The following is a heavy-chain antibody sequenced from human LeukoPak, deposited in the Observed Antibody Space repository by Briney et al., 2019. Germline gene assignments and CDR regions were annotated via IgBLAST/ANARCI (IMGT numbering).Heavy chain of an antibody. CDR1: GGSFSGYH. J-gene: IGHJ4*02. CDR2: INHSGST. Sequence: SETLSLTCAVYGGSFSGYHWSWIRQPPGKGLEWIGEINHSGSTNYNPSLKSRVTISVDTSKNQFSLKLSSVTAADTAVYYCATVAAAGTFVWGQGTLVTVSS. V-gene: IGHV4-34*01. D-gene: IGHD6-13*01. CDR3: ATVAAAGTFV.